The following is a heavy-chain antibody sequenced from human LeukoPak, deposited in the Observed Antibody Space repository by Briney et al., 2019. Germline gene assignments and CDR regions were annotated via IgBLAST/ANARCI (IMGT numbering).Heavy chain of an antibody. D-gene: IGHD2-15*01. CDR2: FDPEDGET. CDR1: GYTLTELS. V-gene: IGHV1-24*01. Sequence: ASVKVSCKVSGYTLTELSMHWVRQAPGKGLEWMGGFDPEDGETIYAQKFQGRVTMTEDTSTDTAYMGLSSLRSEDTAVYYCATDPAIGSILPDYWGQGTLVTVSS. J-gene: IGHJ4*02. CDR3: ATDPAIGSILPDY.